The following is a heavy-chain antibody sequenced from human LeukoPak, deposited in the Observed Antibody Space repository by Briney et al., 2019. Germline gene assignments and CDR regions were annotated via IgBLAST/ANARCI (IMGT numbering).Heavy chain of an antibody. CDR2: IYYSGST. V-gene: IGHV4-39*07. CDR1: GGSISSSSYY. Sequence: SETLSLTCTVSGGSISSSSYYWGWIRQPPGKGLEWIGSIYYSGSTYYNPSLKSRVTISVDTSKNQFSLKLSSVTAADTAVYYCARGEPGIAAAGYWGQGTLVTVSS. J-gene: IGHJ4*02. D-gene: IGHD6-13*01. CDR3: ARGEPGIAAAGY.